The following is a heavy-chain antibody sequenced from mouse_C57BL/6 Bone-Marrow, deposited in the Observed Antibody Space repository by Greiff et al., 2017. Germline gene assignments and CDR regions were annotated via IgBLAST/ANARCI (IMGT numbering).Heavy chain of an antibody. Sequence: QVQLQQSGAELVKPGASVKLSCKASGYTFTSYWMHWVKQRPGQGLEWIGMIHPNSGSTNYNEKFKSKATLTVDKSSSTAYMQLSSLTSEDSAVYDGARKTQGSSYYYAMDDWGQGTSVTVSS. D-gene: IGHD1-1*01. CDR2: IHPNSGST. V-gene: IGHV1-64*01. CDR1: GYTFTSYW. J-gene: IGHJ4*01. CDR3: ARKTQGSSYYYAMDD.